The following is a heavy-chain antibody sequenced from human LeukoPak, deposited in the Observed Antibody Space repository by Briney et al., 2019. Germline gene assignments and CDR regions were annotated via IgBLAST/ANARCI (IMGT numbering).Heavy chain of an antibody. J-gene: IGHJ4*02. CDR3: AKGRALEVVAAFNY. CDR2: ISGSGANT. Sequence: GGSLRLSCAASGFTFSSYAMGWVRQAPGKGLEWVSAISGSGANTYYADSVKGRFTISRDNSKNTLSLQMNTLRTDDTAVYYCAKGRALEVVAAFNYWGQGTVVTVSS. CDR1: GFTFSSYA. V-gene: IGHV3-23*01. D-gene: IGHD2-15*01.